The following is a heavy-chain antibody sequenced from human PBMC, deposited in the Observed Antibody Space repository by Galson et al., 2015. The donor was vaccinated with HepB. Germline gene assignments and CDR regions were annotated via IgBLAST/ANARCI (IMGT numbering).Heavy chain of an antibody. CDR2: INGRGNKT. CDR3: AKGHAIDP. J-gene: IGHJ5*02. V-gene: IGHV3-23*01. Sequence: SLRLSCAASGFTFNNHAMSWVRQAPGKGLEWVAVINGRGNKTQYADSVRGRFIISRDNSKSTVYLQMNSLRAGDTAEYHCAKGHAIDPWGQGTRVTVSS. CDR1: GFTFNNHA.